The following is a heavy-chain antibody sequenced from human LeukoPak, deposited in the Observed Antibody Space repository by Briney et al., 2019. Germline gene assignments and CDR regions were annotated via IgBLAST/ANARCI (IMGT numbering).Heavy chain of an antibody. J-gene: IGHJ4*02. CDR1: GGSISSGGYS. Sequence: SQTLSLTCAVSGGSISSGGYSWSWIRQPPGKGLEWIGYIYHGGSTYYNPSLKSRVTISVDRSKDQFSLKLSSVTAADTAVYYCARFRMGSFDYWGQGTLVTVSS. CDR2: IYHGGST. V-gene: IGHV4-30-2*01. D-gene: IGHD2-8*01. CDR3: ARFRMGSFDY.